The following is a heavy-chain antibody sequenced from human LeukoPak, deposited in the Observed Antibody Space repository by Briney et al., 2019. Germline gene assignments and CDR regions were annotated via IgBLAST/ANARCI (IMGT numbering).Heavy chain of an antibody. CDR2: VTGSGGST. D-gene: IGHD3-10*01. V-gene: IGHV3-23*01. CDR1: GFTFSSYA. CDR3: AKGLTMVRGVTVSWFDP. J-gene: IGHJ5*02. Sequence: PGGSLRLSCAASGFTFSSYAMTCVRQAPGRGLEWVSSVTGSGGSTYYRESVKGRFTVSRDNSQNTLYLQMNSLRVDDTAVYYCAKGLTMVRGVTVSWFDPWGLGTQVTVTS.